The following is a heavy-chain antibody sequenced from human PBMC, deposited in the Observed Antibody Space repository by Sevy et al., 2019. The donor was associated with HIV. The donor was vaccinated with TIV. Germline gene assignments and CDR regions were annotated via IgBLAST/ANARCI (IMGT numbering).Heavy chain of an antibody. V-gene: IGHV3-30-3*01. CDR1: GFTFGSYA. CDR2: ISYDGSYK. Sequence: GGSLRLSCAASGFTFGSYAMHWVRQAPGKGLEWVAVISYDGSYKYYADSVKGRFTISRDNSKNTLYLQMNSLRAEDTAVYYCARDSNGMDVWGQGTTVTVSS. CDR3: ARDSNGMDV. J-gene: IGHJ6*02.